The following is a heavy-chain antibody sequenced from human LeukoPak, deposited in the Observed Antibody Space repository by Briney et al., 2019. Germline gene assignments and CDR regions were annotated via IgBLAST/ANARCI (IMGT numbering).Heavy chain of an antibody. CDR2: IYSGGST. J-gene: IGHJ3*02. CDR1: GFTVSNNY. CDR3: VRDDAFDI. V-gene: IGHV3-53*05. Sequence: GGSLRLSCAASGFTVSNNYMSWVRQAPGKGLEWVSVIYSGGSTYYADSVKGRFTISRDNSKNTLYLQMSSLRAEDMAVYYCVRDDAFDIWGQGTMVTVSS.